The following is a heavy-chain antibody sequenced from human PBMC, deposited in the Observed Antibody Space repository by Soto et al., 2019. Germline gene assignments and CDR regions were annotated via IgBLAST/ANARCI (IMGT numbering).Heavy chain of an antibody. CDR2: VYNSGST. D-gene: IGHD6-13*01. CDR1: GGSISSNY. J-gene: IGHJ4*02. V-gene: IGHV4-59*01. Sequence: SEPLSLTCTVSGGSISSNYWTWIPQPPGKGLEWIWYVYNSGSTNYNPSLKSRVTISEDTSKSQFSLKVNSMTAADTAVYYCARYRREAVAGYTLDNWGQGILVTVSS. CDR3: ARYRREAVAGYTLDN.